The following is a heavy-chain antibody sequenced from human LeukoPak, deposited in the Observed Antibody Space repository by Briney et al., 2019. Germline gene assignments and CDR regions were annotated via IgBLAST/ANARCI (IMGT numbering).Heavy chain of an antibody. CDR2: IKHDGSEK. Sequence: GGSLRLSCEASGFTFRIYWMSWVRQAPGKGLEWVANIKHDGSEKYYVDSVKGRFTISRDNAKNSLYLQMNTLSAEDTAVYYCARDPYSSTWSYGMDVWGQGTTVTVSS. V-gene: IGHV3-7*05. CDR3: ARDPYSSTWSYGMDV. D-gene: IGHD6-6*01. CDR1: GFTFRIYW. J-gene: IGHJ6*02.